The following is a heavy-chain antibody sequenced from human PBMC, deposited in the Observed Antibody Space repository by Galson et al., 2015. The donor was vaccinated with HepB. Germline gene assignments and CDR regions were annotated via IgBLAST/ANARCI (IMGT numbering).Heavy chain of an antibody. CDR3: ARIGGGWYGAFDF. V-gene: IGHV2-70*01. CDR2: IDWDDDK. J-gene: IGHJ4*02. Sequence: PALVKPTQTLTLTCTFSGFSLSISGMCVTWIRQPPGKALEWLALIDWDDDKYYNTSLKTRLTISKDTSKSQVVLTMTNMDPVDTATYYCARIGGGWYGAFDFWDQGALVTVSS. CDR1: GFSLSISGMC. D-gene: IGHD6-19*01.